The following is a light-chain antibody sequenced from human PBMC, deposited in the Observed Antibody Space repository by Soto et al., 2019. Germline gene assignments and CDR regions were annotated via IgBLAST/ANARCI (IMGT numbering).Light chain of an antibody. J-gene: IGKJ1*01. Sequence: VLTLSLGTLSLSPGERATLSCRASQSVSSSYLAWYQHKPGQAPRLLIYHTSNRATGIPARFSGSGSGTDFTLTISSLEPEDFAVYYCHQRQSWPRTFGQGTRADI. CDR2: HTS. CDR1: QSVSSSY. V-gene: IGKV3-11*01. CDR3: HQRQSWPRT.